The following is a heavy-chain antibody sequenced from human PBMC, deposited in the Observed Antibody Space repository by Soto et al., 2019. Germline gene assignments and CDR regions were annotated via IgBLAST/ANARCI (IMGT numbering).Heavy chain of an antibody. Sequence: EVQLVESGGGLVQPGGSLRLSCAASGFTFNSYWMHWVRQAPGKGLVWVSRINSDGSSTSYADSVKGRFTISRDNAKNTLYLEMNNLRAEDTAVYYCARGGYGVYSLGWFDPWGQGTLFTVSS. CDR1: GFTFNSYW. V-gene: IGHV3-74*01. D-gene: IGHD4-17*01. CDR2: INSDGSST. CDR3: ARGGYGVYSLGWFDP. J-gene: IGHJ5*02.